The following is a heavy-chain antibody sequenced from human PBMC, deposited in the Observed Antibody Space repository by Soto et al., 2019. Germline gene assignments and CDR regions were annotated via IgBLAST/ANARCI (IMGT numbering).Heavy chain of an antibody. V-gene: IGHV1-69*13. CDR3: ARGGVVPAAMMRNWFDP. J-gene: IGHJ5*02. CDR1: GGTFSSYA. CDR2: IIPIFGTA. D-gene: IGHD2-2*01. Sequence: GASVKVSCKASGGTFSSYAISWVRQAPGQGLEWMGGIIPIFGTANYAQKFQGRVTITAGESTSTAYMELSSLRSEDTAVYYCARGGVVPAAMMRNWFDPWGQGTLVTVSS.